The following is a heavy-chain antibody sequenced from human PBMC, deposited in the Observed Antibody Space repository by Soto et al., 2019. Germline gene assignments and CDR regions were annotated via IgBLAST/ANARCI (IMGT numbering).Heavy chain of an antibody. V-gene: IGHV4-4*02. CDR3: ERLVYDSRLNYLYFDH. J-gene: IGHJ4*02. D-gene: IGHD3-22*01. Sequence: SETLSLTCDVSGVSISSGNWWSWVRQPPGKGLEWIAEVYNDGSANYHPSLESRATISVGRSKNQFSLRLSSVTAADTGKYYCERLVYDSRLNYLYFDHWGQGTLVTVSS. CDR2: VYNDGSA. CDR1: GVSISSGNW.